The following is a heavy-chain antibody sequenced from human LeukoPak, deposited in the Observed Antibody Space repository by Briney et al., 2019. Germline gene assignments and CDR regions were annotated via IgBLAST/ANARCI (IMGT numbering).Heavy chain of an antibody. V-gene: IGHV3-20*04. D-gene: IGHD1-26*01. CDR3: ARSSGSYLGYFDY. Sequence: GGSLRLFCAASGFTFDDYGMGWVPHAPGGGLGCVSGINWNWGSTVYADSVKGRFTISRDNAKNSLYLQMNSLRAEDTALYYCARSSGSYLGYFDYWGQGTLVTVSS. J-gene: IGHJ4*02. CDR1: GFTFDDYG. CDR2: INWNWGST.